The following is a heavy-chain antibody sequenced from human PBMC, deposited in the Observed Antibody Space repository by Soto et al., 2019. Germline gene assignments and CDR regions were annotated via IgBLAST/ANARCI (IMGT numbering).Heavy chain of an antibody. V-gene: IGHV1-3*01. CDR3: ARERGSGRFGARLRYYFVY. CDR1: GYTFTSYA. Sequence: GASVKVSCKASGYTFTSYAMHWVRQAPGQRLEWMGWINAGNGNTKYSQKFQGRVTITRDTSASTAYMELSSLRSEDTAVYYCARERGSGRFGARLRYYFVYRGQGTLVTVYS. CDR2: INAGNGNT. J-gene: IGHJ4*02. D-gene: IGHD2-15*01.